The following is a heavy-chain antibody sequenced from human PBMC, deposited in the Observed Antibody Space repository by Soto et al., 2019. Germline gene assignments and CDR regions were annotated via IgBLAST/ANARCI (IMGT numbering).Heavy chain of an antibody. CDR2: IDRRGNA. V-gene: IGHV4-39*01. Sequence: PSETLSLTCGLSGRSISSGGYSWSWIRQPPGKGLEWIGEIDRRGNANYNPSLKSRVTISADTSKNQFSLKLSSVTAADTAVYYCARQGRSSWPAFDYWGQGTLVTVSS. J-gene: IGHJ4*02. CDR3: ARQGRSSWPAFDY. D-gene: IGHD6-13*01. CDR1: GRSISSGGYS.